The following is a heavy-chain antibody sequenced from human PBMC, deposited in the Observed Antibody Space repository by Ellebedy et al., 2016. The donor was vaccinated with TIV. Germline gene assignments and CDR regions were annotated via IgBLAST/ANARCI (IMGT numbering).Heavy chain of an antibody. D-gene: IGHD1-1*01. V-gene: IGHV3-30*18. CDR1: GFTFSSYG. CDR3: AKDLGLYNWNEGYFDY. CDR2: ISYDGSNK. J-gene: IGHJ4*02. Sequence: GESLKISXAASGFTFSSYGMHWVRQAPGKGLEWVAVISYDGSNKYYADSVKGRFTISRDNSKNTLYLQMNSLRAEDTAVYYCAKDLGLYNWNEGYFDYWGQGTLVTVSS.